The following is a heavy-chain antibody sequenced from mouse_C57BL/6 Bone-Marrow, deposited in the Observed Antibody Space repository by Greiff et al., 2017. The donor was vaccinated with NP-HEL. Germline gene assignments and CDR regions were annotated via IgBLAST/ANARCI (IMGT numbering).Heavy chain of an antibody. CDR2: IFPGSGRP. J-gene: IGHJ1*03. CDR3: ANLLWLKLDWYFDG. V-gene: IGHV1-75*01. D-gene: IGHD2-2*01. CDR1: GYTFTDSY. Sequence: VQLVESGPELVKPGASVKISCKASGYTFTDSYINWVKQRPGQGLEWIGWIFPGSGRPYYNEQFKGKATLTVDKSSRTAYMLLSSLTSEDSAVYFCANLLWLKLDWYFDGWGTGTTVTVAS.